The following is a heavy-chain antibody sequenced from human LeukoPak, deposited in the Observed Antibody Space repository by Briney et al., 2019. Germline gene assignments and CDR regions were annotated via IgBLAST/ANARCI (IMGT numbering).Heavy chain of an antibody. D-gene: IGHD5-18*01. Sequence: PSETLSLTCAVYGGSFSGYYWSWIRQPPGKGLEWIGEINHSGSTNYNPSLKSRVTISVDTSKNQFSLKLSSVTAADTAVYYCARRGYSYGYRFFNNFDYWGQGTLVTVSS. V-gene: IGHV4-34*01. CDR3: ARRGYSYGYRFFNNFDY. CDR1: GGSFSGYY. CDR2: INHSGST. J-gene: IGHJ4*02.